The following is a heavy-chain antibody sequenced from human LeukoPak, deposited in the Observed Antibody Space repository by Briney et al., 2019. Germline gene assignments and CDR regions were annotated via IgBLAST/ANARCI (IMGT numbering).Heavy chain of an antibody. V-gene: IGHV1-2*02. CDR1: GYTFTGFY. Sequence: ASVKVSCKASGYTFTGFYMHWVRQAPGQGLEWMGWTNPNSGDTNYAQKFQGRATMTGDTSISTAYMELSRLTSDDTALYYCARGRDGYMNYWGQGTLVTVSS. J-gene: IGHJ4*02. D-gene: IGHD5-24*01. CDR3: ARGRDGYMNY. CDR2: TNPNSGDT.